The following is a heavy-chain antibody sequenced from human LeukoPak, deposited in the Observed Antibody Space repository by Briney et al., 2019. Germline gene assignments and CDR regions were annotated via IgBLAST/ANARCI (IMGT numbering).Heavy chain of an antibody. CDR3: ARVGGSYYGTPFDY. Sequence: PGGSLRLSCAASGFTFSSYSMNWVRQAPGKGLEWVSSISSSSSYIYYADSVKGRFTISRDNAKNSLYLQMNSLRAEDTAVYYCARVGGSYYGTPFDYWGQGTLVTVSS. CDR2: ISSSSSYI. V-gene: IGHV3-21*01. J-gene: IGHJ4*02. D-gene: IGHD1-26*01. CDR1: GFTFSSYS.